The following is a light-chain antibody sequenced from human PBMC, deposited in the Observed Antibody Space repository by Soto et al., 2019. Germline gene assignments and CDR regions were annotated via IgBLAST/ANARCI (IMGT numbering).Light chain of an antibody. J-gene: IGLJ1*01. Sequence: QSVLTQPPSASGTPGQRVTISCSGSSSNIGSNYVYWYQQLPGTAPKLLIYRNNQRPSGVPDRFSGSKSGTSASLAISGLRSEDEADYYCAAWEESLGVFGTGTKVTVL. CDR3: AAWEESLGV. V-gene: IGLV1-47*01. CDR2: RNN. CDR1: SSNIGSNY.